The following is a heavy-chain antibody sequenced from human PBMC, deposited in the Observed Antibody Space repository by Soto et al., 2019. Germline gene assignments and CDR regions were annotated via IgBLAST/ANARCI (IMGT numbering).Heavy chain of an antibody. CDR2: FYYSGSP. V-gene: IGHV4-39*01. CDR1: GDSIRSSSHY. CDR3: SGGPCSPGP. J-gene: IGHJ5*02. Sequence: SETLSLTCTVSGDSIRSSSHYWAWNRQPPGTGLEWIGGFYYSGSPYYNPSLKSRVTMSVDTSKNQFSLNLNSVTAADTAVYYCSGGPCSPGPWGQGTLVTVSS. D-gene: IGHD2-15*01.